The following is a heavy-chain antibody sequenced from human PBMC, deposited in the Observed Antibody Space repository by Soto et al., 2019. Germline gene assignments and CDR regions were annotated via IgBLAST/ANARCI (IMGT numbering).Heavy chain of an antibody. D-gene: IGHD1-26*01. V-gene: IGHV1-18*01. CDR2: IGTYIGST. CDR1: GYTFNDFS. J-gene: IGHJ4*02. Sequence: RASVKVSCKASGYTFNDFSISWVRQAPGQGPEWMGWIGTYIGSTNYAQKFHDRVTMTTDTSTNTAYMELRSLRSDDTAVYYCAIDLGVGATRAYFDYWGQGTLVTVSS. CDR3: AIDLGVGATRAYFDY.